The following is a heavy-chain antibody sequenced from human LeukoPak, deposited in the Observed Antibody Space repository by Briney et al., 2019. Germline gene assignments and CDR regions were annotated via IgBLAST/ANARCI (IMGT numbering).Heavy chain of an antibody. CDR2: IYYSGST. V-gene: IGHV4-61*05. CDR3: ARVLVGATFIRYYGMDV. CDR1: GGSISSSSYY. J-gene: IGHJ6*02. D-gene: IGHD1-26*01. Sequence: KPSETLSLTCTVSGGSISSSSYYWGWIRQPPGKGLEWIGYIYYSGSTYYNPSLKSRVTISVDKSKNQFSLKLSSVTAADTAVYYCARVLVGATFIRYYGMDVWGQGTTVTVSS.